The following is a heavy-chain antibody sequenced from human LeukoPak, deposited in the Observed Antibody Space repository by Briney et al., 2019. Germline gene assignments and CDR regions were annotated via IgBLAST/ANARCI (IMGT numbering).Heavy chain of an antibody. CDR2: ISSSSSYI. J-gene: IGHJ4*02. V-gene: IGHV3-21*01. CDR3: ARSTVGATNY. D-gene: IGHD1-26*01. Sequence: GGSLRLSCTASGFTFSNYAMSWVRQAPGKGLEWVSSISSSSSYIYYADSVKGRFTISRDNAKNSLYLQMNSLRAEDTAVYYCARSTVGATNYWGQGTLVTVSS. CDR1: GFTFSNYA.